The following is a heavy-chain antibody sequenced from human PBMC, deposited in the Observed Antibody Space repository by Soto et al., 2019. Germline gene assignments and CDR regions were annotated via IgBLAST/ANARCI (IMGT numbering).Heavy chain of an antibody. Sequence: QVQLVQSGAEVQKPGSSVKVSCKASGGTFGSYAFSWVRQAPGQGLEWMGGIIPVSGAAHYAQKFQGSVTSTADESTSTAYMELSSLSSQDTAVYYCATALGCRSTSCTLDYWGEGTRVIVSS. D-gene: IGHD2-2*01. V-gene: IGHV1-69*01. CDR2: IIPVSGAA. CDR3: ATALGCRSTSCTLDY. CDR1: GGTFGSYA. J-gene: IGHJ4*02.